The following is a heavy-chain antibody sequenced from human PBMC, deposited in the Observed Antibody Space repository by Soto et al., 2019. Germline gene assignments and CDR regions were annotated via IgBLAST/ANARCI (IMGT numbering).Heavy chain of an antibody. CDR3: ARVAIYCRGAGCFSV. CDR2: ISSDGSYI. V-gene: IGHV3-21*01. CDR1: GFNFRNYA. Sequence: GRSLRLSCAASGFNFRNYAMNCVRQAPGKGLEWLSSISSDGSYIYYADSLMGRFTISRDNARNSLSLQMNGLRVEDMATYYCARVAIYCRGAGCFSVWGQGTVVTVSS. D-gene: IGHD2-15*01. J-gene: IGHJ4*02.